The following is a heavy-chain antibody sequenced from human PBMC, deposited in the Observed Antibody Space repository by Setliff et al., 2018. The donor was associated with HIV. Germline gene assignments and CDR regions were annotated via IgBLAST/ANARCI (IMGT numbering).Heavy chain of an antibody. CDR1: GFTFDDYA. D-gene: IGHD1-1*01. V-gene: IGHV3-9*01. CDR2: INWDSGTI. J-gene: IGHJ3*02. Sequence: PGGSLRLSCAASGFTFDDYAMHWGRQAPGKGLEWVSGINWDSGTIAYADFVKGRFSISRDNTKSFVFLEMTNLRPEDTALYFCAKDYGDGHNWGAFDISGQGTMVTVSS. CDR3: AKDYGDGHNWGAFDI.